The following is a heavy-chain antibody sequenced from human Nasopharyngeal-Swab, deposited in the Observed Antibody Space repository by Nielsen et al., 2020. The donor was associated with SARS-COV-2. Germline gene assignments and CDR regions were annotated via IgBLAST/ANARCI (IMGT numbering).Heavy chain of an antibody. V-gene: IGHV1-18*01. CDR1: GYTCTSYG. D-gene: IGHD3-3*01. J-gene: IGHJ4*02. CDR3: ARCEYYDFWSGYSDRPFDY. CDR2: ISAYNGNT. Sequence: ASVEVSCKASGYTCTSYGISWVRQAPGQGLEWLGWISAYNGNTNYAQKLQGRVTMTTDTSTSTAYMELRSLRSDDTAVYYCARCEYYDFWSGYSDRPFDYWGQGTLVTVSS.